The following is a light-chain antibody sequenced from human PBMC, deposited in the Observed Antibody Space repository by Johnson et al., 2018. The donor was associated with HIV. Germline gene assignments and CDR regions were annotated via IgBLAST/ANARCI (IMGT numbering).Light chain of an antibody. J-gene: IGLJ1*01. CDR2: ETN. CDR1: SSNIGNNY. Sequence: QSVLTQPPSVSAAPGQRVTISCSGSSSNIGNNYVSWYQQLPGTAPKLLIYETNKRPSEIPDRFSGSKSGTSATLGITGLQTEDEAEYYCGTWDSSLSAYVCGTGTYVTVL. CDR3: GTWDSSLSAYV. V-gene: IGLV1-51*01.